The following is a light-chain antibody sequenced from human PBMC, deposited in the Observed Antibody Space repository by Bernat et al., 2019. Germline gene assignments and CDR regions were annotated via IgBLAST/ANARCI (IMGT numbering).Light chain of an antibody. CDR1: QSVSSSS. CDR2: GAS. V-gene: IGKV3-20*01. CDR3: QQYGNSPLT. Sequence: EIVLTQSPGTLSMSPGERATLSCRASQSVSSSSLAWYQQKPGQAPRLLIYGASSRATGIPDRFSGSGSGTDFTLTISRVEPEDFAVYYCQQYGNSPLTFGGGTKVEIK. J-gene: IGKJ4*01.